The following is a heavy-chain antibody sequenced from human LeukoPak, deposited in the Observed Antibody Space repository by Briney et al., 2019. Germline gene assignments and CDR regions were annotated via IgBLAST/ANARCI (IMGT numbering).Heavy chain of an antibody. CDR2: IYSGGST. Sequence: GGSLRLSCAATGFTVSSNYMSWVRQAPGKGLEWVSVIYSGGSTYYADSVKGRFTISRDNSKNTLYLQMNSLRAEDTAVYYCARDGGISYFDYWGQGTLVTVSS. J-gene: IGHJ4*02. CDR3: ARDGGISYFDY. CDR1: GFTVSSNY. D-gene: IGHD2-15*01. V-gene: IGHV3-66*01.